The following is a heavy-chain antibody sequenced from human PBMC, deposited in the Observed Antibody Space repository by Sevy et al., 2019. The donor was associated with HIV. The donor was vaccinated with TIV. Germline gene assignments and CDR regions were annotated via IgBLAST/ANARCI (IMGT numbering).Heavy chain of an antibody. CDR2: IYYSGST. Sequence: SETLSLTCTVSGGSVSSGSYYWSWIRQPPGKGLEWIGYIYYSGSTNYNPSLKSRVTISVDTSKNQFSLKLISVTAADTAVYYCARDLRVCSSTSCYDYYYYGMDVWGQGTTVTVSS. V-gene: IGHV4-61*01. CDR3: ARDLRVCSSTSCYDYYYYGMDV. D-gene: IGHD2-2*01. J-gene: IGHJ6*02. CDR1: GGSVSSGSYY.